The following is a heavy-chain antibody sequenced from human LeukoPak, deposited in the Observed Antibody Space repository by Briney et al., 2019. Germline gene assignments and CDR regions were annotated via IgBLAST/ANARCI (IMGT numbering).Heavy chain of an antibody. Sequence: PSETLSLTCTVSGGSISSSSYYWDWIRQPPGKGLEWIGAIYYSGNTNYNPSLKSRVTISVDTSKNQFSLKLRSVTAADTAVYYCARHRIPAALASAFDYWGQGTLVTVSS. J-gene: IGHJ4*02. CDR2: IYYSGNT. V-gene: IGHV4-39*01. CDR1: GGSISSSSYY. CDR3: ARHRIPAALASAFDY. D-gene: IGHD2-2*01.